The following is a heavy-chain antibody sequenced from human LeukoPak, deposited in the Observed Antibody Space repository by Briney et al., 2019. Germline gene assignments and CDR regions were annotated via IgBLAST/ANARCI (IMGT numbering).Heavy chain of an antibody. D-gene: IGHD3-22*01. CDR1: GGSFSGYY. CDR2: INHSGST. V-gene: IGHV4-34*01. CDR3: ARVHPPFDYDSSGYYFGGVDY. Sequence: PSETLSLTCAVYGGSFSGYYWSWIRQPPGNGLESIGEINHSGSTNYNPSLKRRVTISVDTSKNQFSLKLSSVTAADTAVYYCARVHPPFDYDSSGYYFGGVDYWGQGTLVTVSS. J-gene: IGHJ4*02.